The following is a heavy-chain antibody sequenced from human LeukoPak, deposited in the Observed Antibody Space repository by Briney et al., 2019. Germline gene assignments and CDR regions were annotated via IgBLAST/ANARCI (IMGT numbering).Heavy chain of an antibody. CDR2: ITSSSTYI. V-gene: IGHV3-21*01. CDR1: GFTFSSYT. J-gene: IGHJ4*02. CDR3: AREYGDYLWLIDY. Sequence: GGSLRLSCAASGFTFSSYTMNWVRQAPGKGLEWVSSITSSSTYIYYADSVKGRFTVSRDNAKNSLYLQMNSLRAEDTAVYYCAREYGDYLWLIDYWGQGTLVTVSS. D-gene: IGHD4-17*01.